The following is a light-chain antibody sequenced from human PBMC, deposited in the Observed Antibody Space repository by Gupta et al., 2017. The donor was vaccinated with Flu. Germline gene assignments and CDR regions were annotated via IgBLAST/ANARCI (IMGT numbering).Light chain of an antibody. CDR2: GAS. Sequence: ATLSVSPGERATLSGRASQSVSSKLAWYQQKPGQAPRLLIYGASTRATGIPARFSGSGSGTEFTLTISSLQSEDFAVYYCQQYNNWPPRTFGQGTKLEIK. CDR3: QQYNNWPPRT. CDR1: QSVSSK. J-gene: IGKJ1*01. V-gene: IGKV3-15*01.